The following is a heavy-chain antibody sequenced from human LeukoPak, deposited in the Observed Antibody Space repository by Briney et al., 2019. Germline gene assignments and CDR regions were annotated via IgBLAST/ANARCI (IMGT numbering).Heavy chain of an antibody. Sequence: GGSLRLSCAAAGFTFDDYTLHWVRQAPGRGLEWVSGITWNGGSIGYADSVRGRFPISRDNPKNALYLEMNSLRAEDTALYYCAKEAHLASWGQGTLVTVSS. J-gene: IGHJ4*02. V-gene: IGHV3-9*01. CDR1: GFTFDDYT. CDR3: AKEAHLAS. CDR2: ITWNGGSI.